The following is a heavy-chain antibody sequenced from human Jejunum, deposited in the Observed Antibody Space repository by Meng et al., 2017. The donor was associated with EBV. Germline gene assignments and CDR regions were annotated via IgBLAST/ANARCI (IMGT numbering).Heavy chain of an antibody. D-gene: IGHD6-19*01. CDR1: GFTFSNAW. Sequence: EVQLVVFGGGLVKPGGSLRLSCADSGFTFSNAWMSWVRQAPGKGLEWVGRIKSKTDGGTTDYAAPVKGRFTISRDDSKNTMYLQMNGLKTEDTAVYYCTTDGGIAVAGIFDNWGQGTLVTVSS. J-gene: IGHJ4*02. CDR2: IKSKTDGGTT. V-gene: IGHV3-15*01. CDR3: TTDGGIAVAGIFDN.